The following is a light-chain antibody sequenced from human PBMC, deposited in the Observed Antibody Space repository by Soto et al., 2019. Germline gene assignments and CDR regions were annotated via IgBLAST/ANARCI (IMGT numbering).Light chain of an antibody. Sequence: QSALTQPASVSGSPGQSITISCTGTSSDVGGYKYVSWYQQHPDKAPKLIIFEVSNRPSGISSRFSGSKSGNTASLTISGLQAEDEADYFCLSHDNSVTASWVFGGGTKLTVL. V-gene: IGLV2-14*01. CDR2: EVS. J-gene: IGLJ3*02. CDR1: SSDVGGYKY. CDR3: LSHDNSVTASWV.